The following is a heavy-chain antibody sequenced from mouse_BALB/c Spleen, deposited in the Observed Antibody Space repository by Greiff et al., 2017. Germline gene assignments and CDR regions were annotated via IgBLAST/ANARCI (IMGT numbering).Heavy chain of an antibody. CDR1: GFTFSSFG. Sequence: VQLQQSGGGLVQPGGSRKLSCAASGFTFSSFGMHWVRQAPEKGLEWVAYISSGSSTIYYADTVKGRFTISRDNPKNTLFLQMTSLRSEDTAMYYCARRTMITTWGFDYWGQGTTLTVSS. CDR3: ARRTMITTWGFDY. D-gene: IGHD2-4*01. V-gene: IGHV5-17*02. J-gene: IGHJ2*01. CDR2: ISSGSSTI.